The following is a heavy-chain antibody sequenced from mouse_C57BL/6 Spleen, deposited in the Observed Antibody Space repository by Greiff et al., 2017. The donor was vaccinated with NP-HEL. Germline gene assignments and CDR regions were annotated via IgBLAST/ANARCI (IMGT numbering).Heavy chain of an antibody. CDR1: GYTFTSYW. J-gene: IGHJ2*01. V-gene: IGHV1-52*01. Sequence: VKLQQPGAELVRPGSSVKLSCKASGYTFTSYWMHWVKQRPIQGLEWIGNIDPSDSETHYNQKFKDKATLTVDKSSSTAYMQLSSLTSEDSAVYYCASAGTTAYFDYWGQGTTLTVSS. CDR2: IDPSDSET. D-gene: IGHD1-2*01. CDR3: ASAGTTAYFDY.